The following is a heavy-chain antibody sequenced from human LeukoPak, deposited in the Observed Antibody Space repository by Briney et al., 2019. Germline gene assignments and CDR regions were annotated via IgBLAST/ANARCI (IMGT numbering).Heavy chain of an antibody. CDR1: GYIFTDYW. J-gene: IGHJ3*02. CDR3: ASPYSSAWYGGAFDI. Sequence: KPGESLKISCKGSGYIFTDYWVGWVRQMPGKGLEWMGVIYPGDSNTRYSPSFRGQVTISVDKSISTAYLQWSSLKASDTAMYYCASPYSSAWYGGAFDIWGQGTMVTVSS. CDR2: IYPGDSNT. V-gene: IGHV5-51*01. D-gene: IGHD6-19*01.